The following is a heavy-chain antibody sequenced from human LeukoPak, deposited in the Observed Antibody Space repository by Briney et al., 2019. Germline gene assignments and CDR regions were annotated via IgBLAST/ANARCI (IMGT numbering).Heavy chain of an antibody. J-gene: IGHJ4*02. CDR2: INHSGST. CDR3: ARRGGAFFGPDY. D-gene: IGHD3/OR15-3a*01. CDR1: GGSFSGYY. V-gene: IGHV4-34*01. Sequence: PSETLSLTCAVYGGSFSGYYWSWIRQPPGKGLEWIGEINHSGSTNYNPSLKSRVTISVDTSKNQFSLKLSPVTAADTAVYYCARRGGAFFGPDYWGQGTLVTVSS.